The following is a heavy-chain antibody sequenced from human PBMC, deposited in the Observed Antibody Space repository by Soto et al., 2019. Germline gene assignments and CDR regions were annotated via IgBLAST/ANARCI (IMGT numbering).Heavy chain of an antibody. CDR2: IYYSGST. J-gene: IGHJ6*02. CDR3: ARDPSSNPYYGMDV. CDR1: GGSISSGGYY. V-gene: IGHV4-31*03. D-gene: IGHD4-4*01. Sequence: QVQLQESGPGLVKPSQTLSLTCTVSGGSISSGGYYWSWIRQHPGKGLEWIGYIYYSGSTYFNPSLKRRVTISVDTSKNQFSLKLSSVTAADTAVYYCARDPSSNPYYGMDVWGQGTTVTVSS.